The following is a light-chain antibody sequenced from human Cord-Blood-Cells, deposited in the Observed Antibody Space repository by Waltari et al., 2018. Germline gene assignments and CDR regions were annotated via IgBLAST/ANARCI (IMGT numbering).Light chain of an antibody. CDR1: QSISSY. V-gene: IGKV1-39*01. J-gene: IGKJ2*01. Sequence: DIQMTQSPSSLSASVGDRVTITCRASQSISSYLNWYQQKPGKAPKLLIYAASSLQSGVSSRFSGSGSLTDITLTISSLQTEDFATYYCQQSYSTPYTFGQGTKLEIK. CDR3: QQSYSTPYT. CDR2: AAS.